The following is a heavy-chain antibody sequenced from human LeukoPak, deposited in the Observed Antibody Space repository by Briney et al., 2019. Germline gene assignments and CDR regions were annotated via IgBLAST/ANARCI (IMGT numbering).Heavy chain of an antibody. J-gene: IGHJ4*02. V-gene: IGHV3-66*01. Sequence: GGSLRLSCAASGFTVSSNYMSWVRQAPGKGLEWVSVIYSGGSTYYADSVKGRFTISRDNSKNTLYLQMNSLRAEDTAVYYCARDTRGYSGFRYQPDYWGQGTLVTVSS. CDR3: ARDTRGYSGFRYQPDY. CDR1: GFTVSSNY. D-gene: IGHD5-12*01. CDR2: IYSGGST.